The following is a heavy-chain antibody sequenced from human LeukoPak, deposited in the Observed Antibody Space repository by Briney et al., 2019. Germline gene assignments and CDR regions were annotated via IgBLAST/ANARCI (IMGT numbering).Heavy chain of an antibody. J-gene: IGHJ4*02. V-gene: IGHV3-23*01. Sequence: PGGSLRLSCAASGFTFSSYGMSWVRQAPGKGLKWVSAISGSGGSTYYADSVKGRFTISRDNSKNTLYLQMNSLRAEDTAVYYCAKLGQLWLLSYFDYWGQGTLVTVSS. CDR2: ISGSGGST. D-gene: IGHD5-18*01. CDR3: AKLGQLWLLSYFDY. CDR1: GFTFSSYG.